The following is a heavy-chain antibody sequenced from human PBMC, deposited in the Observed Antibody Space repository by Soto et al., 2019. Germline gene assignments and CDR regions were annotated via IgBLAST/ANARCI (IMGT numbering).Heavy chain of an antibody. CDR3: ARDGNRSPTLGRVSAVATLVDSYFDL. J-gene: IGHJ2*01. D-gene: IGHD6-19*01. V-gene: IGHV3-30*13. CDR1: GFTFSSYG. CDR2: ISYDGNNK. Sequence: QVQLVESGGGVVQPGRSLRLSCAASGFTFSSYGMHWVRQAPGKGLEWVAVISYDGNNKYYADSVKGRFTISIDNFKNRLYLQMNSLRGEDTAVYYCARDGNRSPTLGRVSAVATLVDSYFDLWGRGTLVTVSS.